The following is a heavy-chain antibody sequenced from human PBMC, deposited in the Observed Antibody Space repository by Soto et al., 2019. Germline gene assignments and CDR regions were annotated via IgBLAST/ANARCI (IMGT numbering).Heavy chain of an antibody. J-gene: IGHJ4*02. Sequence: QITLKESGPTLVQPTQTLTLTCTFSGFSLSTSGVGVGWIRQPPGKALEWLALIYWDDDKRYSPSLKIRLTVTKPTSKPRCGLTMTPMDPVDTAPYSCAHMGRYYAIWAGYSWTIDSWCQGTLVTVSS. V-gene: IGHV2-5*02. CDR3: AHMGRYYAIWAGYSWTIDS. D-gene: IGHD3-9*01. CDR1: GFSLSTSGVG. CDR2: IYWDDDK.